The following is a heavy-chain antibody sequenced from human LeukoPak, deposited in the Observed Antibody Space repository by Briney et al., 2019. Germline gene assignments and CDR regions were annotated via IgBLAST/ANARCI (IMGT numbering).Heavy chain of an antibody. CDR3: ARDMSSDSYGYTRGILDN. Sequence: PGGSLRLSCAASGFTFRTYEMNWVRKAPGKGLEWVSYISSSGGTTYYADSVKGRFTISRDNAKNSLDMQMNSLRAEDTAIYYCARDMSSDSYGYTRGILDNWGQGTLVTVSS. CDR1: GFTFRTYE. J-gene: IGHJ4*02. CDR2: ISSSGGTT. V-gene: IGHV3-48*03. D-gene: IGHD5-18*01.